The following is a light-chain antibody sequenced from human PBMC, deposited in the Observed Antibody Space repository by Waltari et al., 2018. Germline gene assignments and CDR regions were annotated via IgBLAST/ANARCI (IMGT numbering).Light chain of an antibody. V-gene: IGLV1-47*01. J-gene: IGLJ3*02. Sequence: QSVLTPPPSASGTPGPRVTISCSGSRSNIGSTYVSWYQQVPGTAPKLLIYRNNQRPSGVPDRFSGSKSGTSASLAISGLRSEDEVDYYCAAWDDSLSGRVFGGGTKVTVL. CDR2: RNN. CDR1: RSNIGSTY. CDR3: AAWDDSLSGRV.